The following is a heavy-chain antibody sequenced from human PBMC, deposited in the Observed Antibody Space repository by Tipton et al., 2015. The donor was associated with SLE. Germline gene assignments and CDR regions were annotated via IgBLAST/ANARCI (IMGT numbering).Heavy chain of an antibody. CDR2: INPGGDNI. J-gene: IGHJ4*02. CDR1: GYSFTSYC. D-gene: IGHD1-26*01. V-gene: IGHV1-46*01. Sequence: QSGPEVKKPGASVKVSCKASGYSFTSYCIHWVRQAPGQGLEWMGIINPGGDNISYAQKFQGRVTMTRDTSTSTIYMELRSLRSDDTAVYYCARGTSGSLDYWGQGTLVTVSS. CDR3: ARGTSGSLDY.